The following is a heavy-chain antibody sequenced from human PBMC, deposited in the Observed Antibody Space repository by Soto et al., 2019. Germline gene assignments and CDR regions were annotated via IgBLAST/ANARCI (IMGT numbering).Heavy chain of an antibody. CDR3: ARDRKDSSGWYEAYYGMDV. V-gene: IGHV1-69*01. CDR2: IIPIFGTA. Sequence: QVQLVQSGAEVKKPGSSVKFSCKASGGPFSSYAIRWVRRAPGQGLEWMGGIIPIFGTANYAQKFQGRVTITADESTSTAYMELSSLRSEDTAVYYCARDRKDSSGWYEAYYGMDVWGQGTTVTVSS. J-gene: IGHJ6*02. CDR1: GGPFSSYA. D-gene: IGHD6-19*01.